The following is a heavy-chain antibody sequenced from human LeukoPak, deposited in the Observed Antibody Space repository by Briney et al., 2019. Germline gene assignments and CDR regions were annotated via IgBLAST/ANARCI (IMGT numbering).Heavy chain of an antibody. Sequence: SETLSLTCAVYGRSFTGYYWSWVRQPPGRGLEWIGEITHSGSTNYNPSLKSRVSISADTSKIHFSLKLNSVTAADTAVYYCANTYSSGWYGGDYWGQGTLVTVSS. D-gene: IGHD6-19*01. CDR1: GRSFTGYY. J-gene: IGHJ4*02. CDR3: ANTYSSGWYGGDY. CDR2: ITHSGST. V-gene: IGHV4-34*01.